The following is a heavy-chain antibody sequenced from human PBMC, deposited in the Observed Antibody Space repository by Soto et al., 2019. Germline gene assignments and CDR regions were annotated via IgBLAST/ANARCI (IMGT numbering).Heavy chain of an antibody. J-gene: IGHJ5*01. D-gene: IGHD6-13*01. CDR3: TCPATSYSSSWYLGFDS. V-gene: IGHV3-23*01. CDR1: GFTFSSYA. CDR2: ISGSGGST. Sequence: GRSLSLSCAASGFTFSSYAMSRVRPAPGKGLEWVSAISGSGGSTYYADSVKGRFTISRDNSKNTLYLQMNSLRAEDTAVYYCTCPATSYSSSWYLGFDSWGQGTLVTVSP.